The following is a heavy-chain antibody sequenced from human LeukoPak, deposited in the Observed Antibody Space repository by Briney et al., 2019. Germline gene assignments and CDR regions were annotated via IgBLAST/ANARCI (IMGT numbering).Heavy chain of an antibody. CDR1: GFTFSSYA. D-gene: IGHD6-19*01. V-gene: IGHV3-30*04. CDR3: ARDAQWLGRSFDY. J-gene: IGHJ4*02. Sequence: GGSLRLSCAASGFTFSSYAMHWVRQAPGKGLEWVAVISYDGSNKYYADSVKGRFTISRDNSKNTLYLQMNSLRAEDTALYYCARDAQWLGRSFDYWGQGTLVTVSS. CDR2: ISYDGSNK.